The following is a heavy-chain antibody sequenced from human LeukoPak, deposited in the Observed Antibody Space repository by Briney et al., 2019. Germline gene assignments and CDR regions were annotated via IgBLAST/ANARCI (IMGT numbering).Heavy chain of an antibody. CDR2: ISVYNGNT. J-gene: IGHJ4*02. CDR3: ARGYCSSATCRHFDY. V-gene: IGHV1-18*01. Sequence: ASEKVSCKASGYAFTNYAISWVRQAPGQGLGWMWWISVYNGNTNYAQKVQGRVTMTADTSTTTAYMDLRSLRSDDTAVYYCARGYCSSATCRHFDYWGQGALVTVSS. CDR1: GYAFTNYA. D-gene: IGHD2-2*01.